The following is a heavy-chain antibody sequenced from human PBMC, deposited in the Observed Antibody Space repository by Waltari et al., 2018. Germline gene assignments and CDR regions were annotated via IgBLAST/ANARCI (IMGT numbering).Heavy chain of an antibody. V-gene: IGHV4-34*01. CDR1: GGSFSGYY. CDR2: INHSGST. CDR3: ARLGTTMVRGVIIQRHYYYYMDV. D-gene: IGHD3-10*01. Sequence: QVQLQQWGAGLLKPSETLSLTCAVYGGSFSGYYWSWIRQPPGKGLEWIGEINHSGSTNYNPSLKSRVTISVDTSKNQFSLKLSSVTAADTAVYYWARLGTTMVRGVIIQRHYYYYMDVWGKGTTVTVSS. J-gene: IGHJ6*03.